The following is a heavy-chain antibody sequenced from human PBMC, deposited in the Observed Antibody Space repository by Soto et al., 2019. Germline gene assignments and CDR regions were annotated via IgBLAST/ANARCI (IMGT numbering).Heavy chain of an antibody. V-gene: IGHV1-46*01. J-gene: IGHJ4*02. CDR3: ARDLAAAAY. CDR2: INPLPTSGST. Sequence: QVQLVQSGAEVKKPGASVKVSCKASGYIFTNYYIHWVRQAPGQGLEWMAIINPLPTSGSTNYAQEFQGRVTVTRDTSTSTVYMELNSLRSDDPAIYYCARDLAAAAYWGQGTLVTVSS. CDR1: GYIFTNYY. D-gene: IGHD6-13*01.